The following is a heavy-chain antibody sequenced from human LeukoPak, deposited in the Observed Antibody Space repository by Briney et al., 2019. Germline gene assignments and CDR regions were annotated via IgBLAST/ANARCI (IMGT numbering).Heavy chain of an antibody. V-gene: IGHV4-4*07. Sequence: SGTLSLTCTVSGGSMNNYYWSWIRQPAGKGLEWIGHVYSTGSTNYNPSLTSLNSRVTISVDTSKSQFSLKVTSVTAADTAVYYCARGGWLPPDYWAQGTLVTVSS. CDR2: VYSTGST. CDR1: GGSMNNYY. J-gene: IGHJ4*02. CDR3: ARGGWLPPDY. D-gene: IGHD3-22*01.